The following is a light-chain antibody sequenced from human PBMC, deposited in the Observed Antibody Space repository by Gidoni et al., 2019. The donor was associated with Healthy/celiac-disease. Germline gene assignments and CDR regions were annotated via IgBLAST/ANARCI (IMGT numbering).Light chain of an antibody. V-gene: IGKV1-9*01. CDR2: AAS. Sequence: DIQLTQSPSFLSASVGDRVTITCRASQGISSYLAWYQHKPGKAPKLLIYAASTLQSGVPSRFSGSGSGTEFTLTISSLQPEDFATYYCQQLNSYLLTFGVGTKVEIK. CDR1: QGISSY. J-gene: IGKJ4*01. CDR3: QQLNSYLLT.